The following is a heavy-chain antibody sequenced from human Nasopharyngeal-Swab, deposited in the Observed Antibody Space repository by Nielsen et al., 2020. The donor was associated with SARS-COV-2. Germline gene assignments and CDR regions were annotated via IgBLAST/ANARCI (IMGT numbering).Heavy chain of an antibody. CDR2: IRSKANSYAT. J-gene: IGHJ4*02. CDR3: TRSIAGGY. CDR1: GFTFSGSA. V-gene: IGHV3-73*01. Sequence: GESLNSCAASGFTFSGSAMHWVRQASGKGLEWVGRIRSKANSYATAYAASVKGRFTISRDDSKNTAYLQMNSLKTEDTAVYYCTRSIAGGYWGQGTLVTVSS. D-gene: IGHD6-13*01.